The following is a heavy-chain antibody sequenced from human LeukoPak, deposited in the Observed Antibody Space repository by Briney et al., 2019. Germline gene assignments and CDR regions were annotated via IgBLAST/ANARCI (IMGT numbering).Heavy chain of an antibody. CDR1: ISTLSTYW. V-gene: IGHV3-7*05. CDR3: APYFWSGYYDKLDS. J-gene: IGHJ4*02. CDR2: LRQGGSDK. D-gene: IGHD3-3*01. Sequence: GGSLRLSCAASISTLSTYWMTWFRQTPGKGLEWVASLRQGGSDKYYVDSVKGRFTISRDNAANSLYLQMNSLRAEDTAVYYCAPYFWSGYYDKLDSWGPGTLVTVSS.